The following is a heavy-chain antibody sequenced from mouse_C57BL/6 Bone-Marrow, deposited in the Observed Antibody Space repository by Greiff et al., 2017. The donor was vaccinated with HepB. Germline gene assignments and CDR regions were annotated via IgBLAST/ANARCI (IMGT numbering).Heavy chain of an antibody. J-gene: IGHJ4*01. D-gene: IGHD2-4*01. CDR1: GYTFTSYW. Sequence: VQLQQPGAELVKPGASVKMSCKASGYTFTSYWITWVKQRPGQGLEWIGDIYPGSGSTNYNEKFKSKATLTVDTSSSTAYMQLSSLTSEDSAVYYCARKGYDSSYAMDYWGQGTSVTVSS. V-gene: IGHV1-55*01. CDR3: ARKGYDSSYAMDY. CDR2: IYPGSGST.